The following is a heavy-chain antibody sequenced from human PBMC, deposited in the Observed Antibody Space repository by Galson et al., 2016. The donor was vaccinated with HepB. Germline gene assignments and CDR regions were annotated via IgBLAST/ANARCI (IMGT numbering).Heavy chain of an antibody. D-gene: IGHD3-22*01. CDR3: ARDLIDSYDSRGYYYSFGNFDS. V-gene: IGHV3-7*03. Sequence: SLRLSCAASGFTFSNYWMSWARQAPAKGLEWVANIRKEGSEQFYVHSVRGRFTISRDNAKNSLFLQMSGLRAEDTAVYFCARDLIDSYDSRGYYYSFGNFDSWGQGTLVTVSS. CDR1: GFTFSNYW. CDR2: IRKEGSEQ. J-gene: IGHJ4*02.